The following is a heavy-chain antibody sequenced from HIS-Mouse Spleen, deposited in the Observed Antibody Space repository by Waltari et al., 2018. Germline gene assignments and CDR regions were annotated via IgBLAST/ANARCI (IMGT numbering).Heavy chain of an antibody. V-gene: IGHV4-39*07. Sequence: QLQLQESGPGLVKPSETLSLTCTVSGGPSSSSSYYWGWIRQPPGKGLEWIGSIYYSRRTYYNPSLKSRVTISVDTSKNQFSLKLSSVTAADTAVYYCAREIPYSSSWYDWYFDLWGRGTLVTVSS. D-gene: IGHD6-13*01. CDR1: GGPSSSSSYY. J-gene: IGHJ2*01. CDR2: IYYSRRT. CDR3: AREIPYSSSWYDWYFDL.